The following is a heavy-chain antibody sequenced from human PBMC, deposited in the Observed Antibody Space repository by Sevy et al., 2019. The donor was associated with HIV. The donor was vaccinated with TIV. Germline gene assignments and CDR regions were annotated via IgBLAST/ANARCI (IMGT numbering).Heavy chain of an antibody. J-gene: IGHJ5*01. CDR3: AKAKRVDSSSWFDS. V-gene: IGHV3-23*01. CDR2: SSGSGTSA. Sequence: GGCLRLSCEVSGFTFSSYAMSWVRQAPGKGLEWVSRSSGSGTSAYYADSVKGRFTVSRDNSRNTLFLEMNDLRVEDTAIYYCAKAKRVDSSSWFDSWGHGTLVTVSS. CDR1: GFTFSSYA. D-gene: IGHD3-22*01.